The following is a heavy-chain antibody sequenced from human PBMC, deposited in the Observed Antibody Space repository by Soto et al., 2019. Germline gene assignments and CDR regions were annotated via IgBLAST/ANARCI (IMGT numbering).Heavy chain of an antibody. J-gene: IGHJ4*02. V-gene: IGHV4-39*01. CDR1: GGSISSSSYY. CDR2: IYYSGST. Sequence: SETLSLTCTVSGGSISSSSYYWGWIRQPPGKGLEWVGSIYYSGSTYYNPSLKSRVTISVDTSKNQFSLKLSSVTAADTAVYYCARHSQAGPDYWGQGTLVTVSS. CDR3: ARHSQAGPDY.